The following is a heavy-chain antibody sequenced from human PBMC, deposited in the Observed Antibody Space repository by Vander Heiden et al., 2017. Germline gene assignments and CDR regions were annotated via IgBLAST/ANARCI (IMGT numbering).Heavy chain of an antibody. Sequence: EVQLVESGGGLIQPGGSLRLSCSASGFTGRSHSMSWVRQAPGKGLEWVSVIYSGGSTYYADSVKGRFTISRDNSKNTLYLQMNSLRAEDTAVYYCARERYSSGRTNYYYYGMDVWGQGTTVTVS. CDR2: IYSGGST. V-gene: IGHV3-53*01. J-gene: IGHJ6*02. CDR3: ARERYSSGRTNYYYYGMDV. CDR1: GFTGRSHS. D-gene: IGHD6-19*01.